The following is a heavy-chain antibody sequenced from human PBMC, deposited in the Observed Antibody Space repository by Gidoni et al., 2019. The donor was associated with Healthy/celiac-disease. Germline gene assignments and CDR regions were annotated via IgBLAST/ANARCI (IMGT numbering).Heavy chain of an antibody. V-gene: IGHV1-3*01. D-gene: IGHD5-12*01. CDR1: GYTVTRYA. CDR3: ARSGEGWLPSN. J-gene: IGHJ4*02. CDR2: INAGNGNT. Sequence: QVQLVQSGAAGKKPGASVKVSCKASGYTVTRYAMHWMRQAPGQRLEWMGWINAGNGNTKYSQKFQGRVTITSDTSASTAYMELSSLRSEDTAVYYCARSGEGWLPSNWGQGTLVTVSS.